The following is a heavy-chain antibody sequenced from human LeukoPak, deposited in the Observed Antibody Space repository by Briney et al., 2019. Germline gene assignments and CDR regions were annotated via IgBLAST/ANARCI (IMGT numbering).Heavy chain of an antibody. CDR3: ASVYYDSSGYYLAAFDY. Sequence: GASVKVSCTASGYTFTGYYMHWVRQAPGQGLEWRGWINPNSGGTNYAQKFQGRVTMTRDTSISTAYMELSRLRSDDTAVYYCASVYYDSSGYYLAAFDYWGQGTLVTVSS. CDR1: GYTFTGYY. D-gene: IGHD3-22*01. V-gene: IGHV1-2*02. CDR2: INPNSGGT. J-gene: IGHJ4*02.